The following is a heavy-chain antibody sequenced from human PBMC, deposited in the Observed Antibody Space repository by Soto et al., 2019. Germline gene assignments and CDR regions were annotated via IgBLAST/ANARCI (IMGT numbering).Heavy chain of an antibody. D-gene: IGHD2-8*01. Sequence: ASVKVSCKASGYTFTTYDISWVRQAPGQGLEWMGWISTYNGNTNYPQSLQGRLTMTTDTSTTTAYMELRSLRSDGTAVYYCARDPYHVLMVNAPNLYGMDVWGQGTTVTVSS. CDR3: ARDPYHVLMVNAPNLYGMDV. J-gene: IGHJ6*02. CDR2: ISTYNGNT. V-gene: IGHV1-18*01. CDR1: GYTFTTYD.